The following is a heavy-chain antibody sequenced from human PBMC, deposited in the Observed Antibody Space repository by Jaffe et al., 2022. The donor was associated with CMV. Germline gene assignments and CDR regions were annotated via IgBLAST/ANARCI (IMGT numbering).Heavy chain of an antibody. J-gene: IGHJ5*02. CDR1: GGSISSRGYY. Sequence: QLQLHESGPGLVKPSETLSLSCTVSGGSISSRGYYWGWVRQPPGKGLEWIGSIYYSGSTSYNPSLKSRLIISVDTSKNQFSLKLNSVTAADTAVYFCARGDYWFDPWGQGTLVTVSS. CDR3: ARGDYWFDP. D-gene: IGHD3-16*01. V-gene: IGHV4-39*01. CDR2: IYYSGST.